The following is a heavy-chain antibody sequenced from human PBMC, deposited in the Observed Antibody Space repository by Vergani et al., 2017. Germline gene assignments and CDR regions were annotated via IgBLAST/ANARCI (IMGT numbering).Heavy chain of an antibody. CDR2: INHSGST. D-gene: IGHD6-19*01. Sequence: QVQLQQWGAGLLKPSETLSLTCAVYGGSFSGYYWSWIRQPPGKGLEWIGEINHSGSTNYNPSLKSRVTISVDTSKNQFSRKLISVTAADTAVYYCARCKLIAVAGTTAYYMDVWGKGTTVTVSS. CDR3: ARCKLIAVAGTTAYYMDV. V-gene: IGHV4-34*01. CDR1: GGSFSGYY. J-gene: IGHJ6*03.